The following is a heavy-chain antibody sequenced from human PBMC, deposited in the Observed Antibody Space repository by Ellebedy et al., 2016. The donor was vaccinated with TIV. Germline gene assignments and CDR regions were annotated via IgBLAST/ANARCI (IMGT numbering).Heavy chain of an antibody. V-gene: IGHV3-48*01. CDR2: ISSSGSTI. CDR3: ARSLAAAGTAGPLFDP. J-gene: IGHJ5*02. Sequence: GESLKISCAASGFTFSSYAMSWVRQAPGKGLEWVSYISSSGSTIYYADSVKGRFTISRDNSKNTLYLQMNSLRAEDTAVYYCARSLAAAGTAGPLFDPWGQGTLVTVSS. D-gene: IGHD6-13*01. CDR1: GFTFSSYA.